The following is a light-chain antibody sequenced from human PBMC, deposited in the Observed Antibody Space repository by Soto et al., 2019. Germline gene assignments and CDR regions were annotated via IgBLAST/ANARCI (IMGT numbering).Light chain of an antibody. CDR2: AAS. V-gene: IGKV1-27*01. CDR1: QGISNY. Sequence: DIQMTQSPSSLSASVGDRVTITCRASQGISNYLAWYQQIPGKVPKLLISAASTLQSGVPSRFSGSGSGTDFTLTISSLQPEDVATYYCQKYTTVPPFGGGTKVEIK. CDR3: QKYTTVPP. J-gene: IGKJ4*01.